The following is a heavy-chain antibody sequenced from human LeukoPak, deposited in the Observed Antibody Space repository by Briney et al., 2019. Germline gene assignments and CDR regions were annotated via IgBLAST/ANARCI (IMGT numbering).Heavy chain of an antibody. CDR3: ADSNYWYPVDY. J-gene: IGHJ4*02. CDR1: GFTFSSYG. Sequence: PGGSLRLSCAASGFTFSSYGMHWVRQAPGKGLEWVAVIWYDGSNKYYADSVKGRFTISRDNSKNTLYLQMNSLRAEDTAVYYCADSNYWYPVDYWGQGTLVTVSS. CDR2: IWYDGSNK. D-gene: IGHD4-11*01. V-gene: IGHV3-33*01.